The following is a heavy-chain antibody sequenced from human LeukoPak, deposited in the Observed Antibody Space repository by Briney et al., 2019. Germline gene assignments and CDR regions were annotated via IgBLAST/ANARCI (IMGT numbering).Heavy chain of an antibody. J-gene: IGHJ4*02. CDR3: LRGYFYFDY. CDR2: IYYSGST. Sequence: PPETLSLTCTVSGGSISSSSYYWGWIRQPPGKGLEWIGSIYYSGSTYYNPSLKSRVTISVDTSKNQFSLKLSSVTAADTAVYYCLRGYFYFDYWGQGTLVTVSS. D-gene: IGHD2/OR15-2a*01. V-gene: IGHV4-39*01. CDR1: GGSISSSSYY.